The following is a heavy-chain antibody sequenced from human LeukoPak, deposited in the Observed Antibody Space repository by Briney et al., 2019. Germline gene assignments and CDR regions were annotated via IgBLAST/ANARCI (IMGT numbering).Heavy chain of an antibody. J-gene: IGHJ4*02. V-gene: IGHV3-53*04. Sequence: GGSLRLSCVASGFTVSSNYMSWVRQAPGKGLEWVSVIYSAGNTYYADSVKGRFTISRHNSENTLYLHMNSQRVEDTAVYFCARGGTPGYSSGRIDYWGQGTLVTVSS. CDR3: ARGGTPGYSSGRIDY. D-gene: IGHD6-19*01. CDR2: IYSAGNT. CDR1: GFTVSSNY.